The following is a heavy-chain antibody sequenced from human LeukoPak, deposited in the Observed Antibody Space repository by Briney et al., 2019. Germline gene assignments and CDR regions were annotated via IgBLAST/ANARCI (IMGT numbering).Heavy chain of an antibody. D-gene: IGHD1-1*01. CDR3: ARDRDWNLDY. CDR2: INPNSGVT. J-gene: IGHJ4*02. Sequence: ASVKVSCKASGYTFTRYFIHWVRQAPGQGLERMGWINPNSGVTKYAQKFQGRVTMTRDTSISTAYMELSRLRSDDTAVYYCARDRDWNLDYWGQGTLVTVSS. CDR1: GYTFTRYF. V-gene: IGHV1-2*02.